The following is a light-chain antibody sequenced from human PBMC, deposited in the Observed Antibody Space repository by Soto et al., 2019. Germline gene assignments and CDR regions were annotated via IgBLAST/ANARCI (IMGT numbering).Light chain of an antibody. J-gene: IGLJ2*01. CDR2: DTS. CDR3: LLSYSGALVV. CDR1: TGAVTSGHY. Sequence: QAVVTQEPSLTVSPGGTVTLTCGSSTGAVTSGHYPYWFQQKPGQAARTLIYDTSNKRSWTPARFSGSLLGGKAALTLSGAQPEDEAEYYCLLSYSGALVVFGGGTKLTVL. V-gene: IGLV7-46*01.